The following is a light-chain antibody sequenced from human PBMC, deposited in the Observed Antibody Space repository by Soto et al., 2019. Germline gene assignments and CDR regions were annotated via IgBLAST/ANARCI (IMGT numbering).Light chain of an antibody. CDR3: LHYNKWPRWP. V-gene: IGKV3-15*01. CDR2: DAS. Sequence: DIVMTTSPATLSVSPGESSTPSFTASQSVSSYLAWYQQKPRQAPRLLISDASSRATGIPARFSGSGSGTEFTLTISSLQSEDFAVYYCLHYNKWPRWPVGQGTKV. CDR1: QSVSSY. J-gene: IGKJ1*01.